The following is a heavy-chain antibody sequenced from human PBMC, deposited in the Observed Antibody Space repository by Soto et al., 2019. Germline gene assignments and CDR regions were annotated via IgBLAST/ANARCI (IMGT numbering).Heavy chain of an antibody. CDR2: ISYDGTNK. V-gene: IGHV3-30*04. CDR1: GFIFSDYV. Sequence: QVQLVQSGGGVVQPGTSLRLSCAASGFIFSDYVMYWFRQTPGKGLEWMAVISYDGTNKHYANSVKGRFFISRDNSNNSMDPAMGRLGTEDSAIYYCAGDKTGLYPGACDGWGRGTLGAVPS. D-gene: IGHD3-10*02. CDR3: AGDKTGLYPGACDG. J-gene: IGHJ3*01.